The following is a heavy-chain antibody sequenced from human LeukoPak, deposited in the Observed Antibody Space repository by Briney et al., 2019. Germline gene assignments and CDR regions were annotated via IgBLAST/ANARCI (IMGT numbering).Heavy chain of an antibody. V-gene: IGHV3-30-3*01. CDR2: ISYDGSNK. Sequence: GGSLRLSCAASGFSFSNYTMHWVRQAPGKGLKWVAVISYDGSNKYYADSVKGRFTISRDNSKNTLYLQMNSLRAEDTAMYYCAKEGRENYSDLYFDYWGQGTLVTVSS. CDR3: AKEGRENYSDLYFDY. J-gene: IGHJ4*02. CDR1: GFSFSNYT. D-gene: IGHD4-11*01.